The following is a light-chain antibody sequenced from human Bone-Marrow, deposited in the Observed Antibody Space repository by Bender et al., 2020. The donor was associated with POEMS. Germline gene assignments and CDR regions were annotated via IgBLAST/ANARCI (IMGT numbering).Light chain of an antibody. V-gene: IGLV1-44*01. Sequence: TISCSGTSSNFGNNAANWYQHVPGTAPKLLIYSNNQRPSGVPDRFSASTSGTSASVAISGLHSDDEADYYCSSWDDSLNGWVFGGGTKLTVL. J-gene: IGLJ3*02. CDR2: SNN. CDR1: SSNFGNNA. CDR3: SSWDDSLNGWV.